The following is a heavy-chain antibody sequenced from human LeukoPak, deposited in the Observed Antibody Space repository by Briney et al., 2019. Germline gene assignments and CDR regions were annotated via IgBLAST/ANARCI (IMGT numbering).Heavy chain of an antibody. D-gene: IGHD2-2*01. CDR1: GYTFTGYY. Sequence: GASVKVSCKASGYTFTGYYMHWVRQAPGQGLDWMGWINPNSGGTNYAQKFQGRVTMTRDTSVSTAYMELSRLRSDDTAVYYCARKSLGYCSSTSCYGSMDVWGKGTTVTVSS. CDR2: INPNSGGT. CDR3: ARKSLGYCSSTSCYGSMDV. V-gene: IGHV1-2*02. J-gene: IGHJ6*03.